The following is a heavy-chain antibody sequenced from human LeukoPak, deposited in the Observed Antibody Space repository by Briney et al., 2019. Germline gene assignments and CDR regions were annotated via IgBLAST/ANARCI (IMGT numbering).Heavy chain of an antibody. CDR2: ISYDGSNK. D-gene: IGHD6-13*01. Sequence: GGSLRLSCAASGFTFSSYAMHWVRQAPGKGLERVAVISYDGSNKYYADSVKGRFTISRDNSKNTLYLQMNSLRAEDTAVYYCARDIPAMYSSSWTLDYWGQGTLVTVSS. CDR1: GFTFSSYA. J-gene: IGHJ4*02. V-gene: IGHV3-30-3*01. CDR3: ARDIPAMYSSSWTLDY.